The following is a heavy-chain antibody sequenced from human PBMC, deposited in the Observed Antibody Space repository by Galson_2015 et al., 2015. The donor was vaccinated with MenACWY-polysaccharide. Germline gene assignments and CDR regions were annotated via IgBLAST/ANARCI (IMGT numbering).Heavy chain of an antibody. CDR2: MFYTGST. V-gene: IGHV4-39*01. CDR3: ARHAPPRYCSNGLCSLDY. D-gene: IGHD2-8*01. CDR1: GDSISTSNYR. J-gene: IGHJ4*02. Sequence: ETLSLTCTVSGDSISTSNYRWAWIRQPPGRGLEWILTMFYTGSTYYNPSLKSRVTMSVDTSKNQFSLKLSSVTVADTALYYCARHAPPRYCSNGLCSLDYWGQGTLVTVSS.